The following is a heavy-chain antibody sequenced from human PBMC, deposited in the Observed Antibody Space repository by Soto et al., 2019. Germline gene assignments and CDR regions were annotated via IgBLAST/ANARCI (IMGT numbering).Heavy chain of an antibody. V-gene: IGHV4-31*03. J-gene: IGHJ6*02. CDR3: ARERNYDSSGYSYYYGMDV. Sequence: QVQLQESGPGLLKPSQTLSLTCTVSGGSISSGGYYWSWIRQHPGKGLEWIGYIYYSGSTYYNPSLQRRVTITVDTSKNQFSMKPSSVTAADTAVYYCARERNYDSSGYSYYYGMDVWGQGTTVTVSS. CDR1: GGSISSGGYY. D-gene: IGHD3-22*01. CDR2: IYYSGST.